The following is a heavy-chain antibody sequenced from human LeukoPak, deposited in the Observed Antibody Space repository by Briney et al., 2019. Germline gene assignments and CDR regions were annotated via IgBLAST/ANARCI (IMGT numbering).Heavy chain of an antibody. Sequence: GGSLRLSCAASGFTFSSYAMSWVRQAPGKGLEWVSAISGSGGSTYYADSVKGRFTISRDNSKNTLYLQMNSLRAEDTAVYYCANRNAPGITGYWGQGTLVTVSS. CDR1: GFTFSSYA. CDR3: ANRNAPGITGY. CDR2: ISGSGGST. J-gene: IGHJ4*02. D-gene: IGHD1-14*01. V-gene: IGHV3-23*01.